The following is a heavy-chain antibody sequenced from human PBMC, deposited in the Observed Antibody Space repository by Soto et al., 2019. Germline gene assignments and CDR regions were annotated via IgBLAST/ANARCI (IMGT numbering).Heavy chain of an antibody. J-gene: IGHJ3*01. CDR3: VRERAHFDVFDF. V-gene: IGHV3-33*01. CDR1: GFTFSTFG. CDR2: IWSYLINK. Sequence: GGSLRLSCAASGFTFSTFGMHWVRQAPVNGLEFVSVIWSYLINKFYAESVKGRFTISRYNFKSILYLQMNRLRAYYTALYYFVRERAHFDVFDFWSRGTMVTVS.